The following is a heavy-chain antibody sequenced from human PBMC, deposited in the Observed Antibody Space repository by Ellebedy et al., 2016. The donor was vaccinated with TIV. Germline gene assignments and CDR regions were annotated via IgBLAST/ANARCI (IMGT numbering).Heavy chain of an antibody. CDR3: ARYSDPYFDY. D-gene: IGHD2-15*01. J-gene: IGHJ4*02. CDR2: MYGSGST. Sequence: SETLSLTXSVSGGSIRSYYWSWIRQPAGKGLEWIGRMYGSGSTKYNSSLRSRVTMSVDTSKNQFSLKLSSVTAADTAVYYCARYSDPYFDYWGQGMMVTVSS. CDR1: GGSIRSYY. V-gene: IGHV4-4*07.